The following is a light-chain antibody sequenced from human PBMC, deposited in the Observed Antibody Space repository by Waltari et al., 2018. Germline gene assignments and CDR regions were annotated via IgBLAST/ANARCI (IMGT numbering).Light chain of an antibody. Sequence: EIVVTQSPATLSMSPGERASLYCRTSQTIGTSLAWYQQRPGQAPRLLIYRTSTRATGIPDRFSGSGSESEFTLTISSLQSEDVAVYYCQQYNNWPPGTFGQGTKVEI. CDR2: RTS. CDR3: QQYNNWPPGT. CDR1: QTIGTS. V-gene: IGKV3-15*01. J-gene: IGKJ1*01.